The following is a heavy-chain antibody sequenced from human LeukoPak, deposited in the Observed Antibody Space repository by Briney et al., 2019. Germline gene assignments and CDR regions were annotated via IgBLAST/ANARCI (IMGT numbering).Heavy chain of an antibody. CDR2: IIPIFGTA. CDR3: ARSSPEYSSGSDY. J-gene: IGHJ4*02. Sequence: SVKVSCKASGGTFSSYAISWVRQAPGQGLEWMGGIIPIFGTANYAQKFQGRITITADESTSTAYMELSSLRSEDTAVYYCARSSPEYSSGSDYWGQGTLVTVSS. D-gene: IGHD6-19*01. CDR1: GGTFSSYA. V-gene: IGHV1-69*01.